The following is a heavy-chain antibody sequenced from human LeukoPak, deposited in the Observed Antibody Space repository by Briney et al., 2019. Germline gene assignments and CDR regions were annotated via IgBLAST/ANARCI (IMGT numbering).Heavy chain of an antibody. CDR2: INPNSGGT. CDR1: GYTFTGYY. J-gene: IGHJ4*02. Sequence: GASVKVSCKASGYTFTGYYMHWVRQAPGQGLEWMGWINPNSGGTNYAQKFQGRVTMTRDTSISTAYMELSRLRSDDTAVYYCARVRYSSSWEPFYFDYWGQGTLVTVSS. V-gene: IGHV1-2*02. CDR3: ARVRYSSSWEPFYFDY. D-gene: IGHD6-13*01.